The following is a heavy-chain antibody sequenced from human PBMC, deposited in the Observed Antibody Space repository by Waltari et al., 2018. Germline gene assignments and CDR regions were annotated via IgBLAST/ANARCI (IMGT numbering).Heavy chain of an antibody. CDR3: ATGPPWQQLGGSGDFFDY. J-gene: IGHJ4*02. V-gene: IGHV1-69*12. D-gene: IGHD6-13*01. CDR1: GGTFSSYA. Sequence: QVQLVQSGAEVKKPGSSVKVSCKASGGTFSSYAISWVRQGPGQGLEWMGGIIPIFGTANYAQKFQGRVTITADESTSTAYMELSSLRSEDTAVYYCATGPPWQQLGGSGDFFDYWGQGTLVTVSS. CDR2: IIPIFGTA.